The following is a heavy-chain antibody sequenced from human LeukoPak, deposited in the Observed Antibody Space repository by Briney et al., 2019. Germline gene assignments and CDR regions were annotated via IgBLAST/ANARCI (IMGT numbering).Heavy chain of an antibody. J-gene: IGHJ6*03. V-gene: IGHV3-9*01. CDR3: AKDGLAGRDIVVVPAAFGSGYMDV. D-gene: IGHD2-2*01. CDR1: GFTFDDYA. Sequence: GGSLRLSCAASGFTFDDYAMHWVRQAPGKGLEWVSGISWNSGSIGYADSVKGRFTISRDNAKNSLYLQMNSLRAEDTALYYCAKDGLAGRDIVVVPAAFGSGYMDVWGKGTTVTVSS. CDR2: ISWNSGSI.